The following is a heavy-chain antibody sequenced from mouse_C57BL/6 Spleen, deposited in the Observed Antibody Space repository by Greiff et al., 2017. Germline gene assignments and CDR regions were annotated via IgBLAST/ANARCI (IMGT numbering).Heavy chain of an antibody. V-gene: IGHV5-9*01. CDR2: ISGGGGNT. Sequence: DVMLVESGGGLVKPGGSLKLSCAASGFTFSSYTMSWVRQTPEKRLEWVATISGGGGNTYYPESVKGRFTISRDNAKNTLYLQMSSLRSEDTALYYCASKGIITTGVGPFDYWGQGTTLTVSS. J-gene: IGHJ2*01. CDR3: ASKGIITTGVGPFDY. CDR1: GFTFSSYT. D-gene: IGHD1-1*01.